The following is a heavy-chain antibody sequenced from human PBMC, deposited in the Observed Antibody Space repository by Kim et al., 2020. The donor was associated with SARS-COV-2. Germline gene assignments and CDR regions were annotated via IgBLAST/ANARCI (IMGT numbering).Heavy chain of an antibody. CDR2: ISGSGGST. CDR1: GFTFSSYA. J-gene: IGHJ2*01. D-gene: IGHD4-17*01. Sequence: GGSLRLFCAASGFTFSSYAMSWVRQAPGKGLEWVSAISGSGGSTYYADSVKGRFTISRDNSKNTLYLQMNSLRAEDTAVYYCAKTAVRWVTTWYFDLWGRGTLVPVSS. CDR3: AKTAVRWVTTWYFDL. V-gene: IGHV3-23*01.